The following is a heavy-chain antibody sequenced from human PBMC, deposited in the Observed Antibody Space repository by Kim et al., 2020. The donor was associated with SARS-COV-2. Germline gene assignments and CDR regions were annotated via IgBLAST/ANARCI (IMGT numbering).Heavy chain of an antibody. CDR3: ARDFSEPTYFDY. D-gene: IGHD1-26*01. V-gene: IGHV3-33*01. J-gene: IGHJ4*02. Sequence: YYADSVKGRFTISRDNSKNTLYLQMNSLRAEDTAVYYCARDFSEPTYFDYWGQGTLVTVSS.